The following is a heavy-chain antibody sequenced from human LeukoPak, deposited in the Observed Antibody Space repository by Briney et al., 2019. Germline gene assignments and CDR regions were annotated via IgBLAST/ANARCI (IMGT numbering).Heavy chain of an antibody. CDR3: ARDLDDYNGLPPFFQH. J-gene: IGHJ1*01. V-gene: IGHV3-7*03. Sequence: GGSLRLSCAASGFTFSLYWMSWVRQAPGKGLEWVANIKEDGTDKYYVDSVKGRLTISRDNAKNSLYLQMNSLRAEDTAVYYCARDLDDYNGLPPFFQHWGQGTLVTVSS. CDR1: GFTFSLYW. D-gene: IGHD5-24*01. CDR2: IKEDGTDK.